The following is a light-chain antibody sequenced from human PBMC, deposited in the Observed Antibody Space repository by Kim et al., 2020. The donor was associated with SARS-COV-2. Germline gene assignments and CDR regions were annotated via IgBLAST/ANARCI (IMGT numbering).Light chain of an antibody. CDR1: KLGDKY. Sequence: SYELTQPPSVSVSPGQTATITCPGDKLGDKYVCWYQQNTGQSPVVVIYQDRKRPSGIPERFSGSNSGNTATLTISGTQAMDEADYYCQAWDSSTVLFGGGTQLTVL. V-gene: IGLV3-1*01. J-gene: IGLJ2*01. CDR2: QDR. CDR3: QAWDSSTVL.